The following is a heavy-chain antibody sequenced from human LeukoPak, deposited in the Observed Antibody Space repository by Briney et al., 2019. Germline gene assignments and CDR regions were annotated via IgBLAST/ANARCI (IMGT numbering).Heavy chain of an antibody. J-gene: IGHJ4*02. CDR3: AKDFTYDFWSGCFDY. V-gene: IGHV3-30*18. D-gene: IGHD3-3*01. Sequence: GRSLRLSCAASGFTFSSYGMHWVRQAPGKGLEWVAVISYDGSNKYYADSVKGRFTISRDNSKNTLYLQMNSLRAEDTAVYYCAKDFTYDFWSGCFDYWGQGTLVTVSS. CDR2: ISYDGSNK. CDR1: GFTFSSYG.